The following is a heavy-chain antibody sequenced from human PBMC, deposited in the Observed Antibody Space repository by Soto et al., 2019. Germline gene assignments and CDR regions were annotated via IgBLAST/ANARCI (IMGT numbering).Heavy chain of an antibody. CDR1: GGSISSGDYY. D-gene: IGHD2-15*01. CDR3: ARERADGGKIY. Sequence: SETLSLTCTVSGGSISSGDYYWSWIRQPPGKGLEWVGYIYYSGNTYYNPSLKSRVTISVDTSKNQFSLKLSSVTAADTAVYYCARERADGGKIYWGQGTLVTVSS. CDR2: IYYSGNT. J-gene: IGHJ4*02. V-gene: IGHV4-30-4*01.